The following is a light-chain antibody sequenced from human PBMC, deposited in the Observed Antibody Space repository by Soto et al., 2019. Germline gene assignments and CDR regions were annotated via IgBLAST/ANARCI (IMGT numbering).Light chain of an antibody. J-gene: IGKJ1*01. CDR1: QSVSTY. CDR2: GAS. Sequence: EIVMTQSTATLSVSPGERATLSCRTSQSVSTYVAWYQQKPGQAPRLLSYGASTRATGIPARFSGSGSGTEFTLTISSLQSEDVAVHYCQQDNNWPPCPFGQGSMV. V-gene: IGKV3-15*01. CDR3: QQDNNWPPCP.